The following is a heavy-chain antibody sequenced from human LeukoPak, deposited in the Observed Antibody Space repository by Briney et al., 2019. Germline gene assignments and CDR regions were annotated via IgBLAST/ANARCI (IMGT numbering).Heavy chain of an antibody. V-gene: IGHV1-2*02. CDR3: ARVGTTIPFGPTDHYYFDY. Sequence: ASVKVSCKASGYTFTGYYMHWVRQAPGQGLEWMGWINPNSGGTNYAQKFQGRVTMTRDTSISTAYMELSRLRSDDTAVYYCARVGTTIPFGPTDHYYFDYWGQGTLVTVSS. CDR2: INPNSGGT. D-gene: IGHD3-3*01. J-gene: IGHJ4*02. CDR1: GYTFTGYY.